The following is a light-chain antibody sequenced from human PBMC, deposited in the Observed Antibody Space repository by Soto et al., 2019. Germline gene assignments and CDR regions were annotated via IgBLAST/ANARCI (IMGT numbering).Light chain of an antibody. J-gene: IGKJ5*01. V-gene: IGKV3D-15*01. CDR1: QSISSN. Sequence: EIVMTQSPATLSVSPGDRATLSCRVSQSISSNLAWYQQKPGQAPRLLIYGASTRATGIPDRFSGTGSGTDFTLTISRLEPEDFAVYYCQHFGDSPITFGQGTRLEIK. CDR2: GAS. CDR3: QHFGDSPIT.